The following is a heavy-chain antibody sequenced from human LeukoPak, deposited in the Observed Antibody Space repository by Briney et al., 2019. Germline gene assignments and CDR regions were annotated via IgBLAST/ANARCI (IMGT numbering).Heavy chain of an antibody. CDR3: ARDERYDSSGYPFDY. V-gene: IGHV1-2*02. CDR1: GYSFTGYF. CDR2: INPNSGDA. Sequence: ASLKVSCKASGYSFTGYFMHWVRQAPGQGLEWMGWINPNSGDANYAQKFQGRVTMTRDTSISTAYMELSRLRSDDTAVYYCARDERYDSSGYPFDYWGQGTLVTVSS. J-gene: IGHJ4*02. D-gene: IGHD3-22*01.